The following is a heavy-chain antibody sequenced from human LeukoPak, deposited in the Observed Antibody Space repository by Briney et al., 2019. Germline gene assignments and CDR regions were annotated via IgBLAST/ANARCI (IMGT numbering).Heavy chain of an antibody. J-gene: IGHJ5*02. D-gene: IGHD3-22*01. Sequence: ASVKVSCKASGYTFTSYAMNWVRQAPGQGLEWMGWTNTNTGNPTYAQGFTGRFVFSLDTSVSTAYLQISSLKAEDTAVYYCARSVNYYDSSGYYETKNWFDPWGQGTLVTVSS. CDR2: TNTNTGNP. V-gene: IGHV7-4-1*02. CDR1: GYTFTSYA. CDR3: ARSVNYYDSSGYYETKNWFDP.